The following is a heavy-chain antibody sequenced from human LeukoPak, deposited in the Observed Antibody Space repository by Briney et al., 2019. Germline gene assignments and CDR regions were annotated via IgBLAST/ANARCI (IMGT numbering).Heavy chain of an antibody. CDR1: GYTFTSYY. D-gene: IGHD5-12*01. Sequence: ASVKVSCKASGYTFTSYYMHWVRQAPGQGLEWMGIINPSGGSTSYAQKFQGRVTMTRDTSTSTVYMELSSLRSEDTAVYYCAREGNVDIVATIDYYGMDVWAKGPRSPSP. J-gene: IGHJ6*02. V-gene: IGHV1-46*01. CDR3: AREGNVDIVATIDYYGMDV. CDR2: INPSGGST.